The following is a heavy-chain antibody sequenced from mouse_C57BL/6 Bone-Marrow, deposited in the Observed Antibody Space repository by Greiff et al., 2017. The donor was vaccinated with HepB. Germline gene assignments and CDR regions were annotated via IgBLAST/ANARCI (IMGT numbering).Heavy chain of an antibody. CDR3: ARTHYYGSSYVAWFAY. CDR1: GYSFTGYY. Sequence: EVQLQQSGPELVKPGASVKISCKASGYSFTGYYMNWVKQSPEKSLEWIGEINPSTGGTTYNQKFKAKATLTVDKSSSTAYMQLKSLTSEDSAVYYCARTHYYGSSYVAWFAYWGQGTRVTVSA. CDR2: INPSTGGT. J-gene: IGHJ3*01. D-gene: IGHD1-1*01. V-gene: IGHV1-42*01.